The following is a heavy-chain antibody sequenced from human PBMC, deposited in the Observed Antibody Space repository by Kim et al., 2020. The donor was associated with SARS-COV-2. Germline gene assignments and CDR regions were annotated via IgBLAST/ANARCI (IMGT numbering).Heavy chain of an antibody. Sequence: GGSLRLSCAASGFTFGDYAMHWVRQAPGKGLEWVSGISWNSGSIGYADSVKGRFTISRDNAKNSLYLQMNSLRAEDTALYYCAKDGRSPRGWELPMGGYYFDYWGQGTLVTVSS. D-gene: IGHD1-26*01. CDR1: GFTFGDYA. CDR3: AKDGRSPRGWELPMGGYYFDY. CDR2: ISWNSGSI. V-gene: IGHV3-9*01. J-gene: IGHJ4*02.